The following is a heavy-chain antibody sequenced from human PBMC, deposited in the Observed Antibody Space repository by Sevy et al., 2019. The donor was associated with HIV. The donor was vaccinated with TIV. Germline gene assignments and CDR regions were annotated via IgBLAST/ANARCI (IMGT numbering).Heavy chain of an antibody. CDR2: IYSGGRT. CDR3: ARERGDQYSDSYFDS. J-gene: IGHJ4*02. Sequence: RGSLRLSCAASGFMVSSRYMSWVRQAPGKGLEWVSVIYSGGRTYYADSVKGRFTISRDISKNTVLLQMNSLRAEDTAVYYCARERGDQYSDSYFDSWGQGTLVTVSS. CDR1: GFMVSSRY. V-gene: IGHV3-66*01. D-gene: IGHD2-21*01.